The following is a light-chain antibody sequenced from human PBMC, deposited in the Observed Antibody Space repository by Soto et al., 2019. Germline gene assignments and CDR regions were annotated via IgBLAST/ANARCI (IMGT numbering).Light chain of an antibody. CDR3: YSFTTSNTWV. J-gene: IGLJ3*02. CDR2: EVS. CDR1: SSDIGAHNF. V-gene: IGLV2-14*01. Sequence: QSALTQPASVSGSPGQSITISCTGTSSDIGAHNFVSWYQHHPGKAPKLMIYEVSDRPSGVSDRFFGSKSDNTASLTISGLQAEDEADYYCYSFTTSNTWVFGGGTKLTVL.